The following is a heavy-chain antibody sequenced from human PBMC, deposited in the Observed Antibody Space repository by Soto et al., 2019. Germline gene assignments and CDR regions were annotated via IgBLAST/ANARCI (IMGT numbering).Heavy chain of an antibody. CDR3: ARGGGTTGYSYYFAD. CDR1: SGSISSSNW. V-gene: IGHV4-4*02. D-gene: IGHD1-7*01. Sequence: SETLSLTCAVSSGSISSSNWWSWVRQPPGKGLEWIGEIYHSGSTNYNPSLKSRVTISVDKSKNQFSLKLSSVTAADTAVYYCARGGGTTGYSYYFADWGQGTLVTVSS. CDR2: IYHSGST. J-gene: IGHJ4*02.